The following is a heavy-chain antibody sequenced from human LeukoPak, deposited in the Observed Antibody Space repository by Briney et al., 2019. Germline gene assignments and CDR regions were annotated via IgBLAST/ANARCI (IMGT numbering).Heavy chain of an antibody. CDR3: ARHMGYCSSTRCQGYFDY. J-gene: IGHJ4*02. Sequence: GESLQISCQGSGYSFTSYWIGWVRQMPGKGLEWMGIIYPGDSDTRYSPSFQGQVTISADKSISTAYLQWSSLKASDTAMYYCARHMGYCSSTRCQGYFDYWGQGTLVTVSS. D-gene: IGHD2-2*01. CDR2: IYPGDSDT. CDR1: GYSFTSYW. V-gene: IGHV5-51*01.